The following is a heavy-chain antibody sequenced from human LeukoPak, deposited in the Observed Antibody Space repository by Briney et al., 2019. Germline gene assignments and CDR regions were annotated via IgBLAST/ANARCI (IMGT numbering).Heavy chain of an antibody. V-gene: IGHV3-21*01. CDR2: IDTPSSII. CDR3: VRDFYCHNGACFDF. Sequence: GGSLRLSCEASGFTFRDYSMTWVRQAPGKGLEWVSSIDTPSSIINYADSVRGRFTISRDTARNSLYLQMRSLRAEDTAIYYCVRDFYCHNGACFDFWGQGTLVTVSS. CDR1: GFTFRDYS. J-gene: IGHJ4*02. D-gene: IGHD2-8*01.